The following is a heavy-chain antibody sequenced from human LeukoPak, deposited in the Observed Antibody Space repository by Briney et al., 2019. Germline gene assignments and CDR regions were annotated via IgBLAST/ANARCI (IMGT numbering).Heavy chain of an antibody. J-gene: IGHJ3*02. D-gene: IGHD3-22*01. CDR3: ARVGEYYDRSGYSADGAFDI. CDR2: INPSGGST. CDR1: GYTFTSYY. V-gene: IGHV1-46*01. Sequence: GASVKVSCEASGYTFTSYYMHWVRQAPGQGLEWMGIINPSGGSTSYAQKFQGRVTMTRDMSTSTVYMELSSLRSEDTAVYYCARVGEYYDRSGYSADGAFDIWGQGTMVTVSS.